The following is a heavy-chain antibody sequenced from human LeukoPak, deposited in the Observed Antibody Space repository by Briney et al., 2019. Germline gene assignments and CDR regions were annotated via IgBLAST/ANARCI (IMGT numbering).Heavy chain of an antibody. J-gene: IGHJ5*02. CDR1: GGSISSSSYY. CDR3: ARLSRYSSSNWFDP. D-gene: IGHD6-6*01. Sequence: SETLSLTCTVSGGSISSSSYYWGWIRQPPGKGLEWIGSIYYSGSTYYNPSLKSRVTISVDTSKNQFSLKLSSVTAADTAVYYCARLSRYSSSNWFDPWGQGTLVTVSS. CDR2: IYYSGST. V-gene: IGHV4-39*01.